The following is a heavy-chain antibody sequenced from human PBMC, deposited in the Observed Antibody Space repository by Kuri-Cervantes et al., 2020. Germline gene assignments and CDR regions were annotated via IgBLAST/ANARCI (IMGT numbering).Heavy chain of an antibody. CDR1: GFTFDDYG. Sequence: GSLRLSCAASGFTFDDYGMSWIRQPPGKGLEWIGYIYYSGSTNYNPSLKSRVTISVDTSKNQFSLKLSSVTAADTAVYYCARIDYYDSSGGFDPWGQGTLVTVSS. J-gene: IGHJ5*02. V-gene: IGHV4-59*01. CDR3: ARIDYYDSSGGFDP. CDR2: IYYSGST. D-gene: IGHD3-22*01.